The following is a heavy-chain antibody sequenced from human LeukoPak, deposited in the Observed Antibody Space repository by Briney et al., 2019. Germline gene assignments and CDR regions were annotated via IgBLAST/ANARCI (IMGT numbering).Heavy chain of an antibody. Sequence: ASVKVSRKASGGTFSSYAISWVRQAPGQGLEWMGIINPSGGSTSYAQKFQGRITMTRDTSTSTVYMELSSLRSEDTAVYYCARDFHDSSGPPRNFQHWGQGTLVTVSS. D-gene: IGHD3-22*01. CDR1: GGTFSSYA. CDR3: ARDFHDSSGPPRNFQH. V-gene: IGHV1-46*01. J-gene: IGHJ1*01. CDR2: INPSGGST.